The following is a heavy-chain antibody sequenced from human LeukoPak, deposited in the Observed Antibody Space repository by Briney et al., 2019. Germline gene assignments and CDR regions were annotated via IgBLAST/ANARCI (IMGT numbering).Heavy chain of an antibody. Sequence: SETLSLTCTVSGGSISNYYWSWIRQPPGKGLEWIGEINHSGSTNYNPSLKSRVTISVDTSKNQFSLKLSSVTAADTAVYYCARLDTAMEIFDYWGQGTLVTVSS. CDR1: GGSISNYY. D-gene: IGHD5-18*01. CDR2: INHSGST. CDR3: ARLDTAMEIFDY. V-gene: IGHV4-34*01. J-gene: IGHJ4*02.